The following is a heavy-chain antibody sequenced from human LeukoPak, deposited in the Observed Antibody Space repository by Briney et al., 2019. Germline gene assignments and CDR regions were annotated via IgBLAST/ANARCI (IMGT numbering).Heavy chain of an antibody. CDR3: ARDRLGPSFSVSHFDL. J-gene: IGHJ4*02. D-gene: IGHD3-3*02. CDR2: INYNGAIT. CDR1: GFTFVDYG. Sequence: EGSLRLSCATSGFTFVDYGLSWVRRAPGKGLEWLCAINYNGAITDYADSVKGRFPISRDNAKNSLYLRMDSLGAEDTALYYCARDRLGPSFSVSHFDLWGQGTLVTVSS. V-gene: IGHV3-20*04.